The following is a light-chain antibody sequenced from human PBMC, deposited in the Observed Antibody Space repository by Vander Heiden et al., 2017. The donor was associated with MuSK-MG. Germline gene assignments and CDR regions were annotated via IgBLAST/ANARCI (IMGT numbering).Light chain of an antibody. Sequence: DIQMTQSPSSLSASVGDRVTITCQASQDITNYLNWYQQKPGEAPRLLIYDASNLETGVPSRVSGSGSGTDFTLTSISLQPQDVATYYCQQYDNLPVTFGGGTKVEIK. CDR1: QDITNY. V-gene: IGKV1-33*01. CDR2: DAS. CDR3: QQYDNLPVT. J-gene: IGKJ4*01.